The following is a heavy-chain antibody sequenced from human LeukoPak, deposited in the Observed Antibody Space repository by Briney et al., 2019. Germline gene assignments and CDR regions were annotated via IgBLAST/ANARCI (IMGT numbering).Heavy chain of an antibody. D-gene: IGHD4-17*01. Sequence: PSETLSLACSVSGGSISSYYWSWIRQPAGKGLEWIGRIYTSGSTNYNPSLKSRVTISVDTSKNQFSLKLSSVTAADTAVYYCARTTVTTKPVHAFDIWGQGTMVTVPS. J-gene: IGHJ3*02. V-gene: IGHV4-4*07. CDR1: GGSISSYY. CDR3: ARTTVTTKPVHAFDI. CDR2: IYTSGST.